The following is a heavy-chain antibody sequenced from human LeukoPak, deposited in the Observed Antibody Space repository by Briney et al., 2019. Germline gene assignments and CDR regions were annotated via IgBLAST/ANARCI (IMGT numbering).Heavy chain of an antibody. CDR2: ISSSSSYI. J-gene: IGHJ4*02. V-gene: IGHV3-21*01. Sequence: ETLSLTCTVSGGSISSSGYYWGWVRQAPGKGLEWVSSISSSSSYIYYADSVKGRFTISRDNAKNSLYLQMNSLRAEDTAVYYCARADFDYWGQGTLVTVSS. CDR1: GGSISSSGYY. CDR3: ARADFDY.